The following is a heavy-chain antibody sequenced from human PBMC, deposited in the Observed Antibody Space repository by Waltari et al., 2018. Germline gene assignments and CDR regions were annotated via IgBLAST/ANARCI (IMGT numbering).Heavy chain of an antibody. CDR1: GGTFSSYA. Sequence: QVQLVQSGAEVKKPGSSVKVSCKASGGTFSSYAISWVRKAPGQGLEWIGRISPILSIANYAQKFQGRVTITADKSTSTAYMELSSLRSEDTAVYYCARVAMTTVTKDAFDIWGQGTMVTVSS. V-gene: IGHV1-69*04. CDR2: ISPILSIA. CDR3: ARVAMTTVTKDAFDI. J-gene: IGHJ3*02. D-gene: IGHD4-17*01.